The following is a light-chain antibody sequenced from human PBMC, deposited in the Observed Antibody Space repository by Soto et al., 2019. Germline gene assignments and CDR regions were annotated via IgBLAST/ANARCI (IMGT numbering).Light chain of an antibody. J-gene: IGKJ4*01. CDR1: QGISSY. V-gene: IGKV1-8*01. CDR2: AAS. CDR3: QQYYSYPLP. Sequence: AIRMTQSPSSLSASTGDRVTITCRASQGISSYLAWYQQKPGKAPKLLIYAASTLQSGVPSRFSGSGSGTDFTLTISCLQSEDFATYYFQQYYSYPLPFGGGTKVEIK.